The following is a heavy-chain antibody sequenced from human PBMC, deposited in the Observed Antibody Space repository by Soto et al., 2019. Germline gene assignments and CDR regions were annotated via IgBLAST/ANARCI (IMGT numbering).Heavy chain of an antibody. Sequence: EVQLLESGGGFVQPGGSLRLSCAASGFTFSSYAMSWVRQAPGKGLEWVSAISGSGGSTYYADSVKGRFTISRDNSKNTLYLQMNSLRAEDTAVYYCAKGLAARPSFGCFDYWGQGTLVTVSS. J-gene: IGHJ4*02. CDR2: ISGSGGST. D-gene: IGHD6-6*01. CDR3: AKGLAARPSFGCFDY. V-gene: IGHV3-23*01. CDR1: GFTFSSYA.